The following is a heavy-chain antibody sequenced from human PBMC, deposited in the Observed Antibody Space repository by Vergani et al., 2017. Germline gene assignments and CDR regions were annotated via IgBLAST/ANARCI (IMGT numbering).Heavy chain of an antibody. D-gene: IGHD1-7*01. Sequence: EVQLVESGGGLVKPGGSLRLSCAASGFTFSSYSMNWVRQAPGKGLEWVSSISSSSSYIYYADSVKGRFTISRDNAKNSLYLQMNSLRAEDTAVYYCARDWTGTTFGYGMDVWGQGTTVTVSS. CDR3: ARDWTGTTFGYGMDV. J-gene: IGHJ6*02. CDR1: GFTFSSYS. CDR2: ISSSSSYI. V-gene: IGHV3-21*01.